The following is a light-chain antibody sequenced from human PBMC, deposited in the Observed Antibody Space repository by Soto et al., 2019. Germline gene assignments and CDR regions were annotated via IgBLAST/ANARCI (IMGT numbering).Light chain of an antibody. CDR1: QSVSAGY. V-gene: IGKV3-20*01. CDR2: GAS. CDR3: QQYGSSPT. Sequence: EIVLTQSPGTLSLSPGERATLSCRASQSVSAGYFAWYQQKPGQAPRLLIYGASIRVSGIPDRFSGRGSGKDFTLTISRLEPEDFAVYYCQQYGSSPTFCQGTKVEIK. J-gene: IGKJ1*01.